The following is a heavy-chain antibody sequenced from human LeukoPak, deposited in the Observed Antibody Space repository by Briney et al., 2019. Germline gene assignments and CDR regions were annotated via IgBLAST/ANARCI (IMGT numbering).Heavy chain of an antibody. Sequence: ASVNVSRQASGYTLTSYDINWVRQATGQRVEWMGWMNPNSGKTDYAQKFQGRVTMTRNSSISKAYMELSSLRSEDTAVYYWARGVPGDRGWLLDYYYYYYMDGWGKGTTVTVSS. CDR3: ARGVPGDRGWLLDYYYYYYMDG. D-gene: IGHD3-22*01. CDR2: MNPNSGKT. V-gene: IGHV1-8*01. J-gene: IGHJ6*03. CDR1: GYTLTSYD.